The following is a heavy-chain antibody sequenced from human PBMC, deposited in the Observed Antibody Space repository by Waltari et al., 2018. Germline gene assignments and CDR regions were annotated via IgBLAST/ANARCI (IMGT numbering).Heavy chain of an antibody. D-gene: IGHD6-6*01. Sequence: QVQLQESGPGLVKPSQTLSLTCTVSGGSISSGSYYWSWIRQPAGKGLEWIGRIYTSGSTNSNPSLKSRVTISVDTSKNQFSLKLSSVTAADTAVYYCARAFEYSSSYYFDYWGQGTLVTVSS. CDR3: ARAFEYSSSYYFDY. CDR2: IYTSGST. V-gene: IGHV4-61*02. J-gene: IGHJ4*02. CDR1: GGSISSGSYY.